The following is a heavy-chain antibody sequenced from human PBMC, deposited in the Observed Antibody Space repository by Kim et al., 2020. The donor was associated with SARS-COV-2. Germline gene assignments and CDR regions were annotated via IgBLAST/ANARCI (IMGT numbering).Heavy chain of an antibody. Sequence: YADSVKGRFTISRDNAKNSLYLQMNSLRAEDTAVYYCARGRRDGYHGMDVWGQGTTVTVSS. J-gene: IGHJ6*02. CDR3: ARGRRDGYHGMDV. V-gene: IGHV3-11*06.